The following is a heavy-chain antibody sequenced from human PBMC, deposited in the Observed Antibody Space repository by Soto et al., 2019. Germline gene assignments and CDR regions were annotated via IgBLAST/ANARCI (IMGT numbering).Heavy chain of an antibody. V-gene: IGHV4-59*01. J-gene: IGHJ4*02. Sequence: PSETLSLTCTVSGGSISSYYWSWIRQPPGKGLEWIGYTYYSGSTNYNPSLKSRVTISVDTSKNQFSLKLSSVTAADTAVYYCARDKSDWGQGTLVTVSS. CDR1: GGSISSYY. CDR3: ARDKSD. CDR2: TYYSGST.